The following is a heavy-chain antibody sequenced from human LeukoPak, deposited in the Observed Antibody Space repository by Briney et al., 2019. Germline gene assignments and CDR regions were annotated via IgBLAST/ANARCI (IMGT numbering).Heavy chain of an antibody. Sequence: SVKVSCKASGGTFSSYAISWVRQAPGQGREWMGGIIPIFGTANYAQKFQGRVTITADESTSTAYMELSSLRSEDTAVYYCARDSALSGGSTSFYGMDVWGKGTTVTVSS. CDR3: ARDSALSGGSTSFYGMDV. J-gene: IGHJ6*04. CDR1: GGTFSSYA. V-gene: IGHV1-69*01. CDR2: IIPIFGTA. D-gene: IGHD2-2*01.